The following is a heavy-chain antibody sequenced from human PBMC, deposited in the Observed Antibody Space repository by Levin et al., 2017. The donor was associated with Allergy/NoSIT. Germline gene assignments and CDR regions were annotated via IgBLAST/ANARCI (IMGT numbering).Heavy chain of an antibody. CDR1: GFIFSSYA. D-gene: IGHD1-14*01. CDR2: ITDNGGRA. J-gene: IGHJ6*01. V-gene: IGHV3-64*01. Sequence: GGSLRLSCAASGFIFSSYAMHWVRQTPGKGLEYVAAITDNGGRAYYGNSVKGKFTVSRDNSRSMLYLQVGSLGAEDTAVYYCSRAEGPESPPGEVWVQGTTVTVA. CDR3: SRAEGPESPPGEV.